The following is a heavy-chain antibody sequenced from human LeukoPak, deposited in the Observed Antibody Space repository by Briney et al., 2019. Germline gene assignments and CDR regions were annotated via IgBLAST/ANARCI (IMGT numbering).Heavy chain of an antibody. CDR2: IYYSGST. Sequence: KTSQTLSLTCTVSGGSISSGDYYWSWIRQPPGKGLEWIGYIYYSGSTYYNPSLKSRVTISVDPSKNQFSLKLSSVTAADTAVYYCARVGYCSGGSCYDYWGQGTLVTVPS. J-gene: IGHJ4*02. V-gene: IGHV4-30-4*08. CDR3: ARVGYCSGGSCYDY. CDR1: GGSISSGDYY. D-gene: IGHD2-15*01.